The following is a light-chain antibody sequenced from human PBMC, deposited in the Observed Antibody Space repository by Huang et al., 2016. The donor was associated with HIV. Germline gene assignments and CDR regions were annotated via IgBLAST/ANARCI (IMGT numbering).Light chain of an antibody. V-gene: IGKV1-39*01. CDR1: QSISNY. J-gene: IGKJ1*01. Sequence: DIQMTQSPASLSASVGDRVTITCRATQSISNYVNWYQQKPGKAPTLLIYGASTLQSGVPSRFNGSGSGTDFTLTVSSRQPEDFTTYYCQQSYNTPPTFGQGTKVEI. CDR3: QQSYNTPPT. CDR2: GAS.